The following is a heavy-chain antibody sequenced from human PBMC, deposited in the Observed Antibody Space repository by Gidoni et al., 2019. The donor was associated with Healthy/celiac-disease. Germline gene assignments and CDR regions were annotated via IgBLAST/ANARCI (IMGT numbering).Heavy chain of an antibody. Sequence: QVQLQQWGAGLLKPSATLSLTCAVYGGSFSGYYWSWIRQPPGKGLEWIGEINHSGSTNYNPSLKSRVTISVDTSKNQFSLKLSSVTAADTAVYYCARGNQRIAAAGPKPFDYWGQGTLVTVSS. V-gene: IGHV4-34*01. J-gene: IGHJ4*02. CDR1: GGSFSGYY. CDR3: ARGNQRIAAAGPKPFDY. CDR2: INHSGST. D-gene: IGHD6-13*01.